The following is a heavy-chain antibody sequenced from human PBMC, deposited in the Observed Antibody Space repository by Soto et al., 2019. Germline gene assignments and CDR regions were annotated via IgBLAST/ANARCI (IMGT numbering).Heavy chain of an antibody. CDR1: GGSISSNNW. V-gene: IGHV4-4*02. CDR3: AGRRDGSGSLDY. D-gene: IGHD3-10*01. CDR2: NYHSGST. Sequence: QVHLQESGPGLVKPSGTLSLTCAVSGGSISSNNWWIWIRQPPGKGLEWVGENYHSGSTGYNPSFKSRGTISVDKSKNPCCLKLSFVTAADPAVYYCAGRRDGSGSLDYWGQGTLLTVSS. J-gene: IGHJ4*02.